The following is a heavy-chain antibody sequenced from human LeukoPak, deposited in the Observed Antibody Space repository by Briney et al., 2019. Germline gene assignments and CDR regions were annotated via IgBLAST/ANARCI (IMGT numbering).Heavy chain of an antibody. CDR1: GGSFTGYY. J-gene: IGHJ4*02. D-gene: IGHD3-16*01. Sequence: TSETLSLTCAVYGGSFTGYYWTWIRQPPGKGLEWIGEINHSGSTNYNPSLKSRVTISLDTSKSQFSLNLISVTAADTAVYYCARRGGVGYWGQGTLVTVSS. CDR2: INHSGST. CDR3: ARRGGVGY. V-gene: IGHV4-34*01.